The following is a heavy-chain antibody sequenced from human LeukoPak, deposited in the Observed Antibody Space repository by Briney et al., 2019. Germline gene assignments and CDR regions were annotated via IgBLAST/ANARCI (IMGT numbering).Heavy chain of an antibody. J-gene: IGHJ6*03. CDR1: GGSISSYY. CDR2: VYYSGTT. D-gene: IGHD2-15*01. V-gene: IGHV4-59*01. CDR3: ARVVVGGTYYYYHYMDV. Sequence: SETLSLTCTVSGGSISSYYWSWIRQPPGKGLEWIGYVYYSGTTNYNPSLKSRVTISVDTSKNQCSLKLSSVTAADTAVYYCARVVVGGTYYYYHYMDVWGKGTTVTVSS.